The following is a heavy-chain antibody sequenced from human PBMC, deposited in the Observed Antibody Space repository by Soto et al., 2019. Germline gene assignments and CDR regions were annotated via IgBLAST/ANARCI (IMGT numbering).Heavy chain of an antibody. V-gene: IGHV1-2*04. CDR2: INPNSGGK. CDR1: GYTFTGYY. D-gene: IGHD6-13*01. J-gene: IGHJ3*02. Sequence: GASVKVSCKASGYTFTGYYMHWVRQAPGQGLEWMGWINPNSGGKNYAQKFQGWVTMTRDTSISTAYMELSRLRSDDTAVYYCARASSSWAEAFDIWGQGTMVTVSS. CDR3: ARASSSWAEAFDI.